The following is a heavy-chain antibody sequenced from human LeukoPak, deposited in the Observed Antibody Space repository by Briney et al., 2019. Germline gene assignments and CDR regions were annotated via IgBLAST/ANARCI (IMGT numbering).Heavy chain of an antibody. CDR2: INPNSGGT. CDR3: AQSSGWDSLKY. V-gene: IGHV1-2*02. D-gene: IGHD6-19*01. Sequence: GESLKVSCKASGHTFTGYYMHWVRQAPGQGLEWMGWINPNSGGTNHAQKFQGRVSMTRDTSISTAYMELSRLRSDDTAVYYCAQSSGWDSLKYWGQGTLITVSS. J-gene: IGHJ4*02. CDR1: GHTFTGYY.